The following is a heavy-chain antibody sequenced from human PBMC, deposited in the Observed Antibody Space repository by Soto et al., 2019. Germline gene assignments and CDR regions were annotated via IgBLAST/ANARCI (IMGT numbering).Heavy chain of an antibody. CDR3: ARANCSGGSCYFDY. J-gene: IGHJ4*02. CDR1: GGTFSSYT. D-gene: IGHD2-15*01. V-gene: IGHV1-69*02. CDR2: VIPILGIA. Sequence: QVQLVQSGAEVKKPGSSVKVSCKASGGTFSSYTISWVRQAPGQGLEWMGRVIPILGIANYAQKFQGRVTITADKSTSTAYMELSSLRSDDTAVYYCARANCSGGSCYFDYWGQGTLVTVSS.